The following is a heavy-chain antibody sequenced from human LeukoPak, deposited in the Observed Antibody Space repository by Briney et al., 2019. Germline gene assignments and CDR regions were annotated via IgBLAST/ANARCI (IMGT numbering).Heavy chain of an antibody. CDR1: GFTFSSYI. V-gene: IGHV3-23*01. J-gene: IGHJ4*02. D-gene: IGHD2/OR15-2a*01. CDR2: ISSDGGGT. Sequence: GGSLRLSCAGSGFTFSSYIMGWVRQTPEKGLEWVSTISSDGGGTYYADSVKGRFTVSRDNSKNTLYLQMSSLRVDDTAVYYCAKRLLGGSGDGYWGQGTLVTVSS. CDR3: AKRLLGGSGDGY.